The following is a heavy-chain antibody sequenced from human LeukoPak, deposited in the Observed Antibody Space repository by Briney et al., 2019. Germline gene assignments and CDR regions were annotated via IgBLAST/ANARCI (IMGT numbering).Heavy chain of an antibody. J-gene: IGHJ4*02. Sequence: ASVKVSCKASGYTFTSYYMHWVRQAPGQGLEWMGIIYPGGGSTSYAQKFQGRVTMTRDTSTSTVYMELSSLRSEDTAVYYCARATKRLMVRGVLVPPYYWGQGTLVTVSS. CDR3: ARATKRLMVRGVLVPPYY. CDR1: GYTFTSYY. V-gene: IGHV1-46*01. D-gene: IGHD3-10*01. CDR2: IYPGGGST.